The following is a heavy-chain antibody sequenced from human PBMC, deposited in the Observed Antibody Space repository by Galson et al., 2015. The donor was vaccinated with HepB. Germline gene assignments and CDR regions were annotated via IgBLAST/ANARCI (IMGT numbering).Heavy chain of an antibody. V-gene: IGHV3-20*04. CDR2: ISWNGVRP. D-gene: IGHD6-19*01. CDR3: VRGPRWLVGGFGDY. Sequence: SLRLSCAASGFTFHDYAISWVRQAPGKGLELVSGISWNGVRPGYADSLKGRFTISRDNAKNSLYLQMNSLRAEDTALYYCVRGPRWLVGGFGDYWGQGTLVTVSS. CDR1: GFTFHDYA. J-gene: IGHJ4*02.